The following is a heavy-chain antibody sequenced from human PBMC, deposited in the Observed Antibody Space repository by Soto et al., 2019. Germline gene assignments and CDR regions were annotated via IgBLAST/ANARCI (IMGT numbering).Heavy chain of an antibody. CDR2: IYHSGIT. V-gene: IGHV4-31*03. D-gene: IGHD1-20*01. CDR3: AGFHNTSPGWFDP. J-gene: IGHJ5*02. CDR1: GGSINSGGYF. Sequence: TLSLTCSVSGGSINSGGYFWGWIRQHPGKGLECIGYIYHSGITYYNPSLKSRVTISVDTSKNEFSLQLRSVTAADTAVYFCAGFHNTSPGWFDPWGQGTLVTVSS.